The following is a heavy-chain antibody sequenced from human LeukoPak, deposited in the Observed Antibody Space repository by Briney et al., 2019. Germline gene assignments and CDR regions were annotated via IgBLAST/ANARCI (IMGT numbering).Heavy chain of an antibody. D-gene: IGHD1-26*01. CDR2: IWYDGSKK. Sequence: GGSLRLSCAASGFTFSSYAMSWVRQAPGKGLEWVAVIWYDGSKKYYADSVKGRFTISRDNSKNTLYLQMNSLRVEETAVYYCARMSGSHLDYWGQGTLVTVSS. CDR1: GFTFSSYA. V-gene: IGHV3-33*08. J-gene: IGHJ4*02. CDR3: ARMSGSHLDY.